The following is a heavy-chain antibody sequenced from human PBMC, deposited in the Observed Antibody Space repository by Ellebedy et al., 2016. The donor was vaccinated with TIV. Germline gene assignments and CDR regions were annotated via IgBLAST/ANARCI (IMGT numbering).Heavy chain of an antibody. V-gene: IGHV1-3*04. CDR2: INTGNGNT. CDR1: GYSFTSYP. CDR3: ARAIGGGSSQRAYNWFDP. J-gene: IGHJ5*02. Sequence: ASVKVSCXASGYSFTSYPMHWVRQAPGQRLEWMGWINTGNGNTKYSQKFQGRVTITRDTSASTVYMELSSLTSEDTAVYFCARAIGGGSSQRAYNWFDPWGQGTLVTVSS. D-gene: IGHD2-15*01.